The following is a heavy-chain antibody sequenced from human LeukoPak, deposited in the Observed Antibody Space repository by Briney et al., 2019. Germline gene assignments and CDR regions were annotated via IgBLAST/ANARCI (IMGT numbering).Heavy chain of an antibody. Sequence: GGSLRLSCAASGFTVSSTYMSWVRQAPGKGLEWVSIIYSAGSTYYADSVKGRFTTSRDNSKNTLYLQMNSLRAEDTAVYYSAKGHCTNGICWLDWGQGTLVTVSS. J-gene: IGHJ4*02. CDR2: IYSAGST. D-gene: IGHD2-8*01. CDR3: AKGHCTNGICWLD. V-gene: IGHV3-53*01. CDR1: GFTVSSTY.